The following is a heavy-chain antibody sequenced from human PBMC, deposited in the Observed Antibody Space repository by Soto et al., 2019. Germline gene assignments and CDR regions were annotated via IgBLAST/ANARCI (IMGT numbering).Heavy chain of an antibody. CDR2: IMPLYAKP. D-gene: IGHD3-10*01. V-gene: IGHV1-69*01. Sequence: QVQPVQSGAEVKKPGSSVKVSCKASGGTFNTYTISWVRQFPGQGLEWMGGIMPLYAKPTYAQPFLGRLTIAADEHTSTVYMELSSLRSEDTALCYYASLNNWISGDGRIEVWGRGTQVSVSS. CDR1: GGTFNTYT. CDR3: ASLNNWISGDGRIEV. J-gene: IGHJ6*02.